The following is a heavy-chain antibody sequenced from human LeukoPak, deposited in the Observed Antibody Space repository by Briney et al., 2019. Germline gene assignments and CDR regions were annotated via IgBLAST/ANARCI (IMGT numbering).Heavy chain of an antibody. CDR2: IKKDGSEK. J-gene: IGHJ3*02. CDR3: ARDKFAKYDNRGYYYISDAFDI. Sequence: GGSLRLSCAASGFTCSSYWMSWVRQAPGKGLEGVANIKKDGSEKYYVDSVKGRFTISRDNAENYLYLHLNSLRAEDTAVYYCARDKFAKYDNRGYYYISDAFDIWGPGTVVTVSS. CDR1: GFTCSSYW. V-gene: IGHV3-7*01. D-gene: IGHD3-22*01.